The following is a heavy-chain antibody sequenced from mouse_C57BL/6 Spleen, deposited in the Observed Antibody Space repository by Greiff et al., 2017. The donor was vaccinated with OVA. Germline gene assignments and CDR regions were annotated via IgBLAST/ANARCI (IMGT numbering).Heavy chain of an antibody. D-gene: IGHD2-10*02. CDR2: IDPSDRET. CDR3: AEGRYGNYGIDY. J-gene: IGHJ2*01. V-gene: IGHV1-52*01. Sequence: QVQLQQSGAELVRPGSSVKLSCKASGYTFTSYWMHWVKQRPIQGLEWIGNIDPSDRETHYNQKFKDKATLTVDKSSSTAYMQLSSLTSEDSAVYYCAEGRYGNYGIDYWGQGTTLTVSS. CDR1: GYTFTSYW.